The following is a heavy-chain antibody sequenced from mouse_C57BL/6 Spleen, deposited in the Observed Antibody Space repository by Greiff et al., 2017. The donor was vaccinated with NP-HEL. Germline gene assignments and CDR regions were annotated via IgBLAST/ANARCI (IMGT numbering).Heavy chain of an antibody. Sequence: EVKLMESGGGLVKPGGSLKLSCAASGFTFSSYAMSWVRQTPEKRLEWVATISDGGSYTYYPDNVKGGFTISRDNAKNNLYLQMSHLKSEDTARYYWARDRESRYFDYWGKGTTLTVSS. CDR3: ARDRESRYFDY. V-gene: IGHV5-4*01. CDR2: ISDGGSYT. D-gene: IGHD3-3*01. CDR1: GFTFSSYA. J-gene: IGHJ2*01.